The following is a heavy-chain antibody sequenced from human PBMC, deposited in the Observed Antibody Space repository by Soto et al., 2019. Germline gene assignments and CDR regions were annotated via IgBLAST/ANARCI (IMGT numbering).Heavy chain of an antibody. Sequence: PGGSLRLSCAASGFTFSSYGMHWVRQAPGKGLEWVAVISYDGSNKYYADSVKGRFTISRDNSKNTLYLQMNSLRAEGTAVYYCAKDLRGYSYGTFDYWGQGTLVTVSS. J-gene: IGHJ4*02. CDR2: ISYDGSNK. D-gene: IGHD5-18*01. CDR3: AKDLRGYSYGTFDY. CDR1: GFTFSSYG. V-gene: IGHV3-30*18.